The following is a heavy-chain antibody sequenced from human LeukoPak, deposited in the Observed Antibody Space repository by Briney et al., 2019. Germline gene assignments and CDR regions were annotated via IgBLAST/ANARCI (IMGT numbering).Heavy chain of an antibody. CDR2: IKQDGSEK. V-gene: IGHV3-7*01. Sequence: GGSLRLSCAASGFTFSSYWMSWVRQAPGKGLEWVANIKQDGSEKYYVDSVKGRFTISRDNAKNSLYLQMNSLRAEDTAVYYCARTVYGSGWDFDYWGQGTLVTVSS. D-gene: IGHD6-19*01. CDR3: ARTVYGSGWDFDY. CDR1: GFTFSSYW. J-gene: IGHJ4*02.